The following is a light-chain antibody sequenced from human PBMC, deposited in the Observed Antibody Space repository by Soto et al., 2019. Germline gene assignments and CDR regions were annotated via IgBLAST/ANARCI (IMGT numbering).Light chain of an antibody. J-gene: IGKJ4*01. CDR2: DTS. CDR1: QGIGDT. V-gene: IGKV3-15*01. Sequence: EFVMRQSPATLSVSTGEGATLSYRASQGIGDTLAWYQHKPGQTPRLLIYDTSTRATGVPTRFSGSRSGAEFTLTIISLQSEDFAVYYCQPSNNWPLTFCGGTKVDIK. CDR3: QPSNNWPLT.